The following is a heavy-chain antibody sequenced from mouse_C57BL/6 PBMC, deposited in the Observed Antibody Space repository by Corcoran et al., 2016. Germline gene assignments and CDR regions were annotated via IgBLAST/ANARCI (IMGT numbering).Heavy chain of an antibody. Sequence: QVQLKQSGAELERAGASVMLSCKASGSTFTDYYITWVKQRPGQGLEWIARIYPGSGNTYYNEKFKGKATLTAEKSSSTAYMQLSSLTSEDSAVYFCARPSWDWVLDYWGQGTTLTVSS. CDR1: GSTFTDYY. V-gene: IGHV1-76*01. J-gene: IGHJ2*01. CDR2: IYPGSGNT. CDR3: ARPSWDWVLDY. D-gene: IGHD4-1*01.